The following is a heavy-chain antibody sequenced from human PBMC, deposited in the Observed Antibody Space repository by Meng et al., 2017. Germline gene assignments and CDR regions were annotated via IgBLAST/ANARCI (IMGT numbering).Heavy chain of an antibody. V-gene: IGHV3-23*01. J-gene: IGHJ2*01. CDR2: ISGSGGST. Sequence: GESLKISCAASGFTFSSYAMHWVRQAPGKGLEWVSAISGSGGSTYYADSVKGRFTISRDNSKNTLYLQMNSLGAEDTAVYYCARGVVPNWYFDLWGRGTLVTVSS. D-gene: IGHD2-15*01. CDR1: GFTFSSYA. CDR3: ARGVVPNWYFDL.